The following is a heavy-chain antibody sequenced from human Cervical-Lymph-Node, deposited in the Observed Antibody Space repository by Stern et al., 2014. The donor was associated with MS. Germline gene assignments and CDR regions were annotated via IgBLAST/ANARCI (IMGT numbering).Heavy chain of an antibody. V-gene: IGHV3-48*01. CDR1: GFTFSTYS. J-gene: IGHJ4*02. Sequence: EVQLVESGGGLVQPGGSLRLSCAASGFTFSTYSMTWVRQAPGKGLEWVSYISSGSSAIYYADSVKGRFTISRENAKNSLYLQMNSLRGEDTAVYYCVGGWTKNDYWGQGTLVTVSS. CDR2: ISSGSSAI. D-gene: IGHD6-19*01. CDR3: VGGWTKNDY.